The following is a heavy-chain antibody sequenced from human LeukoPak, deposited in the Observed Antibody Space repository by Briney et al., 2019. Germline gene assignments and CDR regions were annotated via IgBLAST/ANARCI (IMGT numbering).Heavy chain of an antibody. V-gene: IGHV3-53*01. CDR2: SGGST. CDR3: ARGQLGATVTDY. J-gene: IGHJ4*02. D-gene: IGHD4-17*01. Sequence: SGGSTYYADSVKGRFTISRDNSKNTLYLQMNSLRAEDTAVYYCARGQLGATVTDYWGQGTLVTASS.